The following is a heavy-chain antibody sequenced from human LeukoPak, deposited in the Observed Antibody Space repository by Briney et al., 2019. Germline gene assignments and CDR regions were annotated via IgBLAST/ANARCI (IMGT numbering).Heavy chain of an antibody. CDR3: AKDPAGIVWFDP. Sequence: GGSLRLSCAASGFTFSSYAMSWVRQAPGKGPEWVSAISGSGGSTYYADSVKGRFTISRDNSKNTLYLQMNSLRAEDTAVYYCAKDPAGIVWFDPWGQGTLVTVSS. D-gene: IGHD3-16*02. V-gene: IGHV3-23*01. CDR2: ISGSGGST. J-gene: IGHJ5*02. CDR1: GFTFSSYA.